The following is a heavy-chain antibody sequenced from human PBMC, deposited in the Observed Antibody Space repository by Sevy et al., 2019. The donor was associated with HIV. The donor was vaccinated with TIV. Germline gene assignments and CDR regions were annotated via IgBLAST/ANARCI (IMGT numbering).Heavy chain of an antibody. CDR3: AKDGARDYYDSSGYYFGI. CDR1: GLTFSSYA. CDR2: ISGSGGST. D-gene: IGHD3-22*01. Sequence: GGSLRLSCAASGLTFSSYAMSWVRQAPGKGLEWVSAISGSGGSTYYADSVKGRFTISRDNSKNTLYLQMNSLRAEDTAVYYCAKDGARDYYDSSGYYFGIWGQGTLVTVSS. V-gene: IGHV3-23*01. J-gene: IGHJ4*02.